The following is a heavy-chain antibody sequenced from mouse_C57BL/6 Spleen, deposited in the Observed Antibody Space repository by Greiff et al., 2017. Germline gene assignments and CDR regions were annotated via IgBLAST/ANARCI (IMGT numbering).Heavy chain of an antibody. CDR1: GYSFTGYY. D-gene: IGHD2-13*01. Sequence: VQLKESGPELVKPGASVKISCKASGYSFTGYYMNWVKQSPEKSLEWIGEINPSTGGTTYNQKFKAKATLTVDKSSSTAYMQLKSLTSEDSAVYYCAREGEGYFDVWGTGTTVTVSS. V-gene: IGHV1-42*01. CDR2: INPSTGGT. CDR3: AREGEGYFDV. J-gene: IGHJ1*03.